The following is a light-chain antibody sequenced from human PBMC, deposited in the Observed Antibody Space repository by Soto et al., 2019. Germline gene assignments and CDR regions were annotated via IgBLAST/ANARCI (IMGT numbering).Light chain of an antibody. CDR3: SSYTSTKTLV. CDR2: DVT. CDR1: RSDVGGYNF. J-gene: IGLJ2*01. V-gene: IGLV2-14*01. Sequence: QSALTQPVSVSGSPGQSITISCTGTRSDVGGYNFVSWYQQHPGKVPKLLIYDVTHRPSGVSNRFSASKSANTASLTISGLQAEDEADYYCSSYTSTKTLVFGGGTKLTVL.